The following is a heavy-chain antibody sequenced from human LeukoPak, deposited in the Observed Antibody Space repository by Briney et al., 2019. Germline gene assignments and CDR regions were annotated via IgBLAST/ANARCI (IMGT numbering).Heavy chain of an antibody. J-gene: IGHJ6*03. CDR3: AKDRCSNGIGCYYYYMAV. Sequence: GGSLRLSCAASGFTFGNYGMHWVRQAPGKGLEWVAYIQYDGSNEQYADSVKGRFSISRDDSRNILFLQMNSLRAEDTAVYYCAKDRCSNGIGCYYYYMAVWGKGTTVTISS. CDR1: GFTFGNYG. D-gene: IGHD2-8*01. V-gene: IGHV3-30*02. CDR2: IQYDGSNE.